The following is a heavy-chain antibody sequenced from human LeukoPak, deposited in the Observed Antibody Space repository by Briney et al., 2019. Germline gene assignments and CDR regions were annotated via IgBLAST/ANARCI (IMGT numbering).Heavy chain of an antibody. J-gene: IGHJ4*02. CDR1: GFTFSSYS. CDR2: ISSSSSYI. V-gene: IGHV3-21*01. D-gene: IGHD3-3*01. Sequence: PGGSLRLSCAASGFTFSSYSMNWVRQAPGKGLEWVSSISSSSSYIYYAYSVKGRVTISRDNDKNSLYLQMNSLRGEDTAVYYCARDSSYDFWSGYYLDYWGQGTLVTVSS. CDR3: ARDSSYDFWSGYYLDY.